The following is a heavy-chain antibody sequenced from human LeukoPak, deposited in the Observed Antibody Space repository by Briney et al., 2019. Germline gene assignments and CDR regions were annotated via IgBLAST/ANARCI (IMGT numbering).Heavy chain of an antibody. CDR1: GGSISSSSYY. V-gene: IGHV4-39*01. Sequence: PSETLFLTCTVSGGSISSSSYYWGWIRQPPGKGLEWIGSIYYSGSTYYNPSLKSRVTISVDTSKNQFSLKLSSVTAADTAVYYCASKVSLYFDYWGQGTLVTVSS. D-gene: IGHD2-8*01. J-gene: IGHJ4*02. CDR2: IYYSGST. CDR3: ASKVSLYFDY.